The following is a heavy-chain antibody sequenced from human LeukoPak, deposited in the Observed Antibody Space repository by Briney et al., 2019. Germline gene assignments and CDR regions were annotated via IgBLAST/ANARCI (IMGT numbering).Heavy chain of an antibody. CDR1: GGSISSGSYY. V-gene: IGHV4-61*02. D-gene: IGHD3-3*01. J-gene: IGHJ4*02. CDR3: ARGPYYDFWSGYYFDY. CDR2: IYTSGST. Sequence: SETLSLTCTVSGGSISSGSYYWSWIRQPAGKGLEWIGRIYTSGSTNYNPSLKSRVTISVDTSKNQFSLKLSSVTAADTAVYYCARGPYYDFWSGYYFDYWGQGTLVTVSS.